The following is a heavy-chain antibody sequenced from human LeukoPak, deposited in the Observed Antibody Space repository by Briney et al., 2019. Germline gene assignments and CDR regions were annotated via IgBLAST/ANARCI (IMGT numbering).Heavy chain of an antibody. J-gene: IGHJ3*02. CDR2: IYSGGST. D-gene: IGHD3-22*01. CDR3: ARDRGYDSSGYPLYAFDI. V-gene: IGHV3-53*01. CDR1: GFTFSDYA. Sequence: GGSLRLSCAASGFTFSDYAINWVRQAPGKGLEWVSVIYSGGSTYYADSVKGRFTISRDNSKNTLYLQMNSLRAEDTAVYYCARDRGYDSSGYPLYAFDIWGQGTMVTVSS.